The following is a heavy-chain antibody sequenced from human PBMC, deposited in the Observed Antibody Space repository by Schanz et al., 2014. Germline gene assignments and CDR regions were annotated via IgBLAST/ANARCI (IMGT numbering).Heavy chain of an antibody. Sequence: QVQLVESGGGVVQPGRSLRLSCAASGFTFSSYGMHWVRQAPGKGLEWVAVIWYDGSNKYYSDSVKGRFFISRDSSKNTLFLQMNSLRADDTAIYFCARDEGRDGYNLAFDVWGQGTLVTVSS. V-gene: IGHV3-33*01. D-gene: IGHD2-21*01. CDR1: GFTFSSYG. CDR3: ARDEGRDGYNLAFDV. J-gene: IGHJ3*01. CDR2: IWYDGSNK.